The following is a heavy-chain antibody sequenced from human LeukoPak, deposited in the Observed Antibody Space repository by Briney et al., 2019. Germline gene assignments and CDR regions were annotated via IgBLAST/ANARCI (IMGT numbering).Heavy chain of an antibody. V-gene: IGHV4-61*02. CDR3: ARYCSGGSCYSPFDY. CDR2: IYTSGST. D-gene: IGHD2-15*01. J-gene: IGHJ4*02. Sequence: SETLSLTCTVSGGSISSGSYYWSWIRQPAGKGLEWIGRIYTSGSTNYNPSLKSRVTISVDTSKNQFSLKLSSVTAADTAVYYCARYCSGGSCYSPFDYWGQGTLVTVSS. CDR1: GGSISSGSYY.